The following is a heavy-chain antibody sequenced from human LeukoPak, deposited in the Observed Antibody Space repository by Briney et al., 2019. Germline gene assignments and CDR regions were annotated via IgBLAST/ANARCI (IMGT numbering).Heavy chain of an antibody. CDR2: IWYDGSNK. V-gene: IGHV3-33*01. CDR3: ARDQVAARRFYYYGMEV. Sequence: PGGSLRLSCAASGFTFSSYGMHWVRQAPGKGLEWVAVIWYDGSNKYYADSVKGRFTISRDNAKNSLYLQMNSLRAEDTAVYYCARDQVAARRFYYYGMEVWGQGTTVTVSS. CDR1: GFTFSSYG. D-gene: IGHD6-6*01. J-gene: IGHJ6*02.